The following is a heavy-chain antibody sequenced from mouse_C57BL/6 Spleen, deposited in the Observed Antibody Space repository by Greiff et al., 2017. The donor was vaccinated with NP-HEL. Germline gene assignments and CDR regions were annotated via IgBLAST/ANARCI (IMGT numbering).Heavy chain of an antibody. CDR3: ALLTGTPWYFDV. V-gene: IGHV1-69*01. Sequence: QVQLQQPGAELVMPGASVKLSCKASGYTFTSYWMHWVKQRPGQGLEWIGEIDPSDSYTNYNQKFKGKSTLTVGKSSSTAYMQLSSLTSEDSAVYYCALLTGTPWYFDVWGTGTTVTVSS. CDR1: GYTFTSYW. D-gene: IGHD4-1*01. CDR2: IDPSDSYT. J-gene: IGHJ1*03.